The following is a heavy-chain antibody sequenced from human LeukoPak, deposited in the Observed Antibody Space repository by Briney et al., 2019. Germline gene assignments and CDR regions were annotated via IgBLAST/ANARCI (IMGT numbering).Heavy chain of an antibody. V-gene: IGHV4-61*02. CDR1: GGSIISGSYY. CDR3: ARVITDYYDSSGYSDYFDY. J-gene: IGHJ4*02. Sequence: KSSETLSLTCTVSGGSIISGSYYWSWIRQPAGKGLEWIGRIYTSGSTNYNPSLKSRVTISVDTSKNQFSLKLSSVTAADTAVYYCARVITDYYDSSGYSDYFDYWGQGTLVTVSS. D-gene: IGHD3-22*01. CDR2: IYTSGST.